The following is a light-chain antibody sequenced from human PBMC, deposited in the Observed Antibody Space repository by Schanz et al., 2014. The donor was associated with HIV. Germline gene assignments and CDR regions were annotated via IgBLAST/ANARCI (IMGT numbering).Light chain of an antibody. V-gene: IGLV2-18*02. CDR3: SSCSPTNTCT. Sequence: QSALTQPPSVSGSPGQSVTISCTGTSSDVGAYDRVSWYQQPPGTAPKLIVYEVKNRPSGVPGRFSGSKSGNTASLTISGLQAEDEADYYCSSCSPTNTCTFGGGTQLTVL. J-gene: IGLJ3*02. CDR2: EVK. CDR1: SSDVGAYDR.